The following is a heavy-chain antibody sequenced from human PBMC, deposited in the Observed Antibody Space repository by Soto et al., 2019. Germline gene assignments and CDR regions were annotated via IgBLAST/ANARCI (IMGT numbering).Heavy chain of an antibody. Sequence: GGSLRLSCAASGFTFSSYGMHWVRQAPGKGLEWVAVISYDGSNKYYADSVKGRFTISRDNSKNTLYLQMNSLRAEDTAVYYCAKDLGPVAGNLSFFDYWGQGTLVTVSS. V-gene: IGHV3-30*18. D-gene: IGHD6-19*01. CDR3: AKDLGPVAGNLSFFDY. CDR2: ISYDGSNK. J-gene: IGHJ4*02. CDR1: GFTFSSYG.